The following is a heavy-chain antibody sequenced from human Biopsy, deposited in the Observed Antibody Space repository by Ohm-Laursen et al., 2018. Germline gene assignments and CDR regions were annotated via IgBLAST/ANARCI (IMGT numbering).Heavy chain of an antibody. D-gene: IGHD3-9*01. V-gene: IGHV1-69*06. J-gene: IGHJ1*01. Sequence: ASVKVSCKAPGGTFSNYGVNWVRQAPGQGLEWLGGNIPILGTGNYAQKFQDRVTVAADTSTSTATMELRSLRSDDTVVYYCATKLTGYFHHWGQGTLVIVSS. CDR2: NIPILGTG. CDR3: ATKLTGYFHH. CDR1: GGTFSNYG.